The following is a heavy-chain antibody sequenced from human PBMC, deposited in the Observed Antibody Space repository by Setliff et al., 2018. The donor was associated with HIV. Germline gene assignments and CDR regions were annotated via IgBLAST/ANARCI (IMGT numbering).Heavy chain of an antibody. CDR3: ARGGPGSSFGYDWFDP. J-gene: IGHJ5*02. D-gene: IGHD5-18*01. CDR2: INPNGGST. CDR1: GYTFTSYY. Sequence: ASVKVSCKASGYTFTSYYIHCVRQAPGQGPEWMGIINPNGGSTNYAQKFQGGVAMTADTSTNTVYMELSSLRSEDTAIYYCARGGPGSSFGYDWFDPWGQGTLVTVSS. V-gene: IGHV1-46*01.